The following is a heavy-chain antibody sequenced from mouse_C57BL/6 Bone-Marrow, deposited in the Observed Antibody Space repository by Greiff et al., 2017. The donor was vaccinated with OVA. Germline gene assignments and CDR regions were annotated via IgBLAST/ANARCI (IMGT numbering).Heavy chain of an antibody. J-gene: IGHJ2*01. CDR2: IYPSDSYT. Sequence: VQLQESGAELVMPGASVKLSCKASGYTFTSYWMHWVKQRPGQGLEWIGEIYPSDSYTNYNQKFKGKSTLTVDKSSSTAYMQLSSLTSEDSAVYYCAKSRAAQVHFDYWGQGTTLTVSS. D-gene: IGHD3-2*02. V-gene: IGHV1-69*01. CDR1: GYTFTSYW. CDR3: AKSRAAQVHFDY.